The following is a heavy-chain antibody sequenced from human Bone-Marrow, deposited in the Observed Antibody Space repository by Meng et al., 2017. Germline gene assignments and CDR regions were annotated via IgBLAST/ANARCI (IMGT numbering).Heavy chain of an antibody. CDR3: ARSDVREYIIGDYYYYYGMDV. D-gene: IGHD2/OR15-2a*01. Sequence: GESLKISCAASGFTFSSYGMHWVRQAPGKGLEWVAVIWYDGSIKYYTDSVKGRFTISRDNSKNTLYLQMNSLRAKDTAVYYCARSDVREYIIGDYYYYYGMDVWGQGTTVTVSS. CDR2: IWYDGSIK. CDR1: GFTFSSYG. J-gene: IGHJ6*02. V-gene: IGHV3-33*01.